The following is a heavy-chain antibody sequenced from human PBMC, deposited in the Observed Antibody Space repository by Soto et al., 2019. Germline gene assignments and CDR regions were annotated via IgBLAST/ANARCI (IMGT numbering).Heavy chain of an antibody. CDR3: ASGKIVVVPAALYGMDV. Sequence: PSETLSLTCTVSGGSISSGGYYWSWIRQHPGKGLEWIGYIYYSGSTYYNPSLKSRVTISVDTSKNQFSLKLSSVTAADTAVYYCASGKIVVVPAALYGMDVWGQGTTVTVS. J-gene: IGHJ6*02. CDR1: GGSISSGGYY. D-gene: IGHD2-2*01. V-gene: IGHV4-31*03. CDR2: IYYSGST.